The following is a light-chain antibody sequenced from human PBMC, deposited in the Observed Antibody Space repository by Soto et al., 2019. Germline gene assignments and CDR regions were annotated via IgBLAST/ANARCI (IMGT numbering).Light chain of an antibody. V-gene: IGKV1-5*03. J-gene: IGKJ1*01. CDR3: QQYYSYPLT. CDR1: QNIGVW. Sequence: DIQMTQSPSTLSASVGYRFTIACRASQNIGVWLAWYQQKPGKVPSLLIYKTSTLEDGVPSRFSGTGSGTDFTLTIYNLQPDDVATYYCQQYYSYPLTFGQGTKGDIK. CDR2: KTS.